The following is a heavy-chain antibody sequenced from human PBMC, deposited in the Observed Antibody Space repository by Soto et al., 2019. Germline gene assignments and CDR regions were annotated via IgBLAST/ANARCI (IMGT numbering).Heavy chain of an antibody. CDR3: ARDRLVGATHWFDP. V-gene: IGHV4-61*01. CDR1: GGSVISGSYY. D-gene: IGHD1-26*01. Sequence: SEPQSHTCTVSGGSVISGSYYWSWIRQPPGKGLEWIGYIYYSGSTNYNPSLKSRVTISVDTSKNQFSLKLSSVTAADTAVYYCARDRLVGATHWFDPWGQGTLVTVSS. J-gene: IGHJ5*02. CDR2: IYYSGST.